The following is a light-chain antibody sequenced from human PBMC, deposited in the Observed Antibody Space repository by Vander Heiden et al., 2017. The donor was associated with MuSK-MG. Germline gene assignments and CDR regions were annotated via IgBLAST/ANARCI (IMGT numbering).Light chain of an antibody. V-gene: IGKV1-39*01. CDR3: QQSTTASMVT. Sequence: DIQMTLSPSTLSAFVGDRVTITCRTSQNIDRHLNWYQHKPGTAPRLLIYAASLLESGVPSRFRGSGSGTEFTLTISSLQLDDFGTYYCQQSTTASMVTFGPGTKV. CDR2: AAS. CDR1: QNIDRH. J-gene: IGKJ3*01.